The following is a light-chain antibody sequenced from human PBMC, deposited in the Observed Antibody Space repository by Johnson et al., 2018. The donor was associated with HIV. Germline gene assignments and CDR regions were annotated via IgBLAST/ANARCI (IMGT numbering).Light chain of an antibody. V-gene: IGLV1-51*01. Sequence: QSVLTQPPSVSAAPGQKVTISCSGSSSNIGNNYVSWYQQLPGTAPKLLIYDNNKRPSGIPDRFSGSKSGTSATLGITGLQTGDEADYYCGTWDSSLSAAYVFGTGTKFTFL. CDR3: GTWDSSLSAAYV. CDR2: DNN. CDR1: SSNIGNNY. J-gene: IGLJ1*01.